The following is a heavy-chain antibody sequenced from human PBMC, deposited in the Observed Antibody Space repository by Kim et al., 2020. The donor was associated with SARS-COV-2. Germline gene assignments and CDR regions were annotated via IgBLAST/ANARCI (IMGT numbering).Heavy chain of an antibody. J-gene: IGHJ5*01. D-gene: IGHD1-7*01. Sequence: GGSLRLSCAASGFAFSSYWMHWVRQAPGKGLVWVSRMNSDGSTINYADSVKGRFTISRDNAKNTLYLQMHSLRVEDTAVYYCASAVNYRFDSWGQGTLVT. CDR2: MNSDGSTI. V-gene: IGHV3-74*01. CDR1: GFAFSSYW. CDR3: ASAVNYRFDS.